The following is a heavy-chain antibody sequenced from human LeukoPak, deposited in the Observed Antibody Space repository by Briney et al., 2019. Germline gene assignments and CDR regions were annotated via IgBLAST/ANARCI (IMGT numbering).Heavy chain of an antibody. J-gene: IGHJ3*02. D-gene: IGHD3-16*01. CDR1: GFTFSSYS. CDR3: ARMGETTDAFDI. Sequence: PGGSLRPSCAASGFTFSSYSMNWVRQAPGKGLEWVSSISSSSSYIYYADSVKGRFTISRDNAKNSLYLQMNSLRAEDTAVYYCARMGETTDAFDIWGQGTMVTVSS. V-gene: IGHV3-21*01. CDR2: ISSSSSYI.